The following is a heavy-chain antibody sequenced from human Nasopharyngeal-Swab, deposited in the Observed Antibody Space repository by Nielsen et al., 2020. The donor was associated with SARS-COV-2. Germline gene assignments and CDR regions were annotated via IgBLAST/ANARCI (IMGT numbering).Heavy chain of an antibody. D-gene: IGHD1-26*01. CDR1: GFTFGDYA. J-gene: IGHJ4*02. V-gene: IGHV3-49*04. Sequence: GESLKISCPASGFTFGDYAMSWVRQAPGKGLEWVGFISSKAYGGTTEYAASVKGRFTISRDDSKSIAYLQMNSLKTEDTAVYYCTSGIVGANWGQGTLVTVSS. CDR2: ISSKAYGGTT. CDR3: TSGIVGAN.